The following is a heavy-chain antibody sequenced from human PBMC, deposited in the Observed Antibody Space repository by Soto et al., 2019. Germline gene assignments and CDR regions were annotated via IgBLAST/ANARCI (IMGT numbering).Heavy chain of an antibody. V-gene: IGHV3-15*01. J-gene: IGHJ4*02. CDR1: EFTFANAW. CDR3: TSLYYGH. Sequence: EVQLVESGGDLVKPGGSLRLSCAASEFTFANAWIRWVRQAPGKGLEWVGRIKSKADGGTTDYAAPVKGRFTISRDESQNTLYLQMNSLKTEDTAVYYCTSLYYGHWGQGTLVTVSS. CDR2: IKSKADGGTT. D-gene: IGHD4-17*01.